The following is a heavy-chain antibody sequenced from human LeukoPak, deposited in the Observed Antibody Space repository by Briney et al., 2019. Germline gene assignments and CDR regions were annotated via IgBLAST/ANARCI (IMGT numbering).Heavy chain of an antibody. CDR3: AKWRSATGDFDY. D-gene: IGHD7-27*01. Sequence: PGGSLRLSCAASGFTFSSYAMSWVRQAPGKGLQWVSTLSGSGSNTYYADSVKGRFTISRDNPKNTLYLQMSSLRAEDTAVYYCAKWRSATGDFDYWGQGTLVTVSS. CDR2: LSGSGSNT. V-gene: IGHV3-23*01. J-gene: IGHJ4*02. CDR1: GFTFSSYA.